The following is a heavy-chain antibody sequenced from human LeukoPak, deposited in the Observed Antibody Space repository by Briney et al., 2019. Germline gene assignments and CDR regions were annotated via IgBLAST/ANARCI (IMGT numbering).Heavy chain of an antibody. CDR1: GFTFSSYS. Sequence: GGSLRLSCAASGFTFSSYSMNWVRQAPGKGLEWVSSISSSSSYIYYADSVKGRFTISRDNAKNSLYPQMNSLRAEDTAVYYCARVDYSIGWFDPWGQGTLVTVSS. V-gene: IGHV3-21*01. CDR2: ISSSSSYI. CDR3: ARVDYSIGWFDP. J-gene: IGHJ5*02. D-gene: IGHD4-11*01.